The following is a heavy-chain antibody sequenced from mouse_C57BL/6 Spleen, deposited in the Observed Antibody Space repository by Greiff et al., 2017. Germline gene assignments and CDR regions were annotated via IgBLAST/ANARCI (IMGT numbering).Heavy chain of an antibody. J-gene: IGHJ4*01. CDR1: GFSLTSYG. Sequence: VQLQESGPGLVAPSQSLSITCTVSGFSLTSYGVSWVRQPPGKGLEWLGVIWGDGSTNYHSAPISSLSISKDNSKSQVFLQLNSLQTDDTATYYFAYSGPFFSYAMDYWGQGTSVTVSS. CDR3: AYSGPFFSYAMDY. V-gene: IGHV2-3*01. D-gene: IGHD3-2*02. CDR2: IWGDGST.